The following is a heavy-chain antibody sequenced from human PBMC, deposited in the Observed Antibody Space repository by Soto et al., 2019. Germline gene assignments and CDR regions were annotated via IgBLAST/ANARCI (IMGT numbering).Heavy chain of an antibody. D-gene: IGHD2-21*02. Sequence: SETLSLTCTVSGGSITDYSWVWIRQPAGKGLEWIGRTFSSGSTNYNPSLKGRITMSLDTSKNQFSLKLNLATATDTAVYFCARDQGVVVTADNWFDPWGQGILVTVSS. J-gene: IGHJ5*02. CDR1: GGSITDYS. CDR3: ARDQGVVVTADNWFDP. CDR2: TFSSGST. V-gene: IGHV4-4*07.